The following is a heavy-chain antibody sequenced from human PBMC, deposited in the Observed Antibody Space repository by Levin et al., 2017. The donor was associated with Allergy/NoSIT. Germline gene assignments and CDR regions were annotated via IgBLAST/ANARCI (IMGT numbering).Heavy chain of an antibody. D-gene: IGHD2-2*01. V-gene: IGHV3-9*01. Sequence: GGSLRLSCAASGFTFDDYALHWVRQAPGKGLEWVSGISWNGSSISYADSVKGRFTIFRDNANNSLSLQMNSLRVEDTALYYCAKMDCSSINCYPDYWGQGILVTVSS. CDR3: AKMDCSSINCYPDY. CDR1: GFTFDDYA. J-gene: IGHJ4*02. CDR2: ISWNGSSI.